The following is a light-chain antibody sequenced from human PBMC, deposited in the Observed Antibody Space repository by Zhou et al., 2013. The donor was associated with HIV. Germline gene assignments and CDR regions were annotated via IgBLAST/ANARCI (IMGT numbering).Light chain of an antibody. V-gene: IGKV3-20*01. CDR1: QSVSSNY. CDR3: QQYDNWPPLT. Sequence: ENVLTQSPGTLSLPPGERATLSCRASQSVSSNYLAWYQQRPGQAPRLLIYDTSSRATGIPERFSGSGSGTEFTLTISSMQSEDFAVYYCQQYDNWPPLTFGGGPGWRS. J-gene: IGKJ4*01. CDR2: DTS.